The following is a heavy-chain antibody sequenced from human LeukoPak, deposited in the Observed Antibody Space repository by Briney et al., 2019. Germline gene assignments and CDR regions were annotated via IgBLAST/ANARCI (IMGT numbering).Heavy chain of an antibody. CDR2: IYYSGST. V-gene: IGHV4-39*01. Sequence: PSETLSLTCTVSGGSISSSSYYWGWIRQPPGKGLEWIGSIYYSGSTYYNPSLKSRVTISVDTSKNQFSLKLSSVTAADTAVYYCARLDSSGWSPNYYYYYMDVWGKGTTVTVSS. CDR3: ARLDSSGWSPNYYYYYMDV. D-gene: IGHD6-19*01. J-gene: IGHJ6*03. CDR1: GGSISSSSYY.